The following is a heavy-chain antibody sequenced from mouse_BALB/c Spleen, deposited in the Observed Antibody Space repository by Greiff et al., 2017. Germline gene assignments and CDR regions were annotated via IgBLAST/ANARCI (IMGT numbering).Heavy chain of an antibody. J-gene: IGHJ2*01. CDR2: IWWDDVK. CDR1: GFSLSTSGMG. CDR3: DRDNRDYFDY. V-gene: IGHV8-12*01. Sequence: QVTLIECGPGLLQPSQTLSLTCSFSGFSLSTSGMGFGWIRQPSGKGLEWLAHIWWDDVKRYNPALKSRLTISKDTSSSQVFLKIASVDTADTDTDNCDRDNRDYFDYWGQGTTLTVSS. D-gene: IGHD1-3*01.